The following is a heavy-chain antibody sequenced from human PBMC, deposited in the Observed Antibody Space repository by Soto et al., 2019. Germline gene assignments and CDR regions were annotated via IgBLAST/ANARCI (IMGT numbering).Heavy chain of an antibody. V-gene: IGHV4-4*02. Sequence: PSETLSLTCAVSSGSISSSNWWSWVRQPPGKGLEWIGEIYHSGSTNYNPSLKSRVTISVDKSKNQFSLKLSSVTAADTAVYYCARGAAGYYQGYYYYYMDVWGKGTTVTVSS. D-gene: IGHD3-3*01. CDR3: ARGAAGYYQGYYYYYMDV. CDR2: IYHSGST. J-gene: IGHJ6*03. CDR1: SGSISSSNW.